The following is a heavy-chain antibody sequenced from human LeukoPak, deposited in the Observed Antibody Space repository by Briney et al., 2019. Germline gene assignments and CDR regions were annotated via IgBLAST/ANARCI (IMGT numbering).Heavy chain of an antibody. V-gene: IGHV4-31*03. CDR1: GGSISSGGYS. CDR3: ARVGRALSTERPTPNWFDP. D-gene: IGHD5-24*01. J-gene: IGHJ5*02. Sequence: SETLSLTCTVSGGSISSGGYSWSWIRQHPGKGLEWIGYIYYSGSTYYNPSLKSRVTISVDTSKYQFSLKLSSVTAADAAVYYCARVGRALSTERPTPNWFDPWGQGTLVTVSS. CDR2: IYYSGST.